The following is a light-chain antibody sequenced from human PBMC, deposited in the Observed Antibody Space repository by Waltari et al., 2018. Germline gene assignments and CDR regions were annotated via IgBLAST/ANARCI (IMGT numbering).Light chain of an antibody. CDR2: AAS. CDR3: QQYNSYST. Sequence: DVQMTQSPSTLSASVGDRVTITCWASQSVSVWLAWYQQKPGKAPKLLIYAASSLESGVPSRFSGSGSGTEFTLTISGLQPDDFATYYCQQYNSYSTFGQGTKVEIK. V-gene: IGKV1-5*03. J-gene: IGKJ1*01. CDR1: QSVSVW.